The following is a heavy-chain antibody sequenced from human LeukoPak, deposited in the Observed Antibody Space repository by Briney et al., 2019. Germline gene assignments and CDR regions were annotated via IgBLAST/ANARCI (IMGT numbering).Heavy chain of an antibody. J-gene: IGHJ4*02. Sequence: PGRSLRLSCAASGFTFSSYAMHWVRQAPGKGLEWVAVISYDGSNKYYADSVKGRFTISRDNSKNTLYLQMNSLRAEDTAVYYCARDYGYSSSWYQVDYWGQRTLVTVSS. CDR2: ISYDGSNK. V-gene: IGHV3-30-3*01. CDR1: GFTFSSYA. CDR3: ARDYGYSSSWYQVDY. D-gene: IGHD6-13*01.